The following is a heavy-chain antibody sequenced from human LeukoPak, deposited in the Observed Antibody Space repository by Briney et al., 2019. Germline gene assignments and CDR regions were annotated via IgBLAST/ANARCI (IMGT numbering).Heavy chain of an antibody. CDR2: INWNGGST. J-gene: IGHJ5*02. Sequence: SGGSLRLSCAASGFTFDDYGMSWVRQAPGKGLEWVSGINWNGGSTGYADSVKGRFTISRDNAKNSLYLQMKSLRAEDTDLYYCARDVNMGWSGSYSERYNWFDPWGQGTLVTVSS. CDR1: GFTFDDYG. V-gene: IGHV3-20*04. CDR3: ARDVNMGWSGSYSERYNWFDP. D-gene: IGHD1-26*01.